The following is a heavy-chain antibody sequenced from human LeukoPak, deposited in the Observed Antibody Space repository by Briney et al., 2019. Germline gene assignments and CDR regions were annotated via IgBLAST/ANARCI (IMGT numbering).Heavy chain of an antibody. J-gene: IGHJ3*02. CDR1: GGSISSYY. V-gene: IGHV3-11*01. CDR2: ISSSGSTI. Sequence: LSLTCTVSGGSISSYYWSWLRQPPGKGLEWVSYISSSGSTIYYADSVKGRFTISRDNSKNTLYLQMNSLRAEDTAVYYCAKDRGEDSSGYYYPDAFDIWGQGTMVTVSS. D-gene: IGHD3-22*01. CDR3: AKDRGEDSSGYYYPDAFDI.